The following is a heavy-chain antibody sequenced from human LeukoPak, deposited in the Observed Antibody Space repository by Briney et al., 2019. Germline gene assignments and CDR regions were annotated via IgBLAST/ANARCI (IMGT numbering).Heavy chain of an antibody. CDR3: ATIQWLSKTIDY. Sequence: PSETLSLTCTVSGGSISSYYWSWIRQPPGKGLDWIGYIYYSGSTNYNPSLKSRVTISVDTSKNQFSLKLSSVTAADTAVYYCATIQWLSKTIDYWGQGTLVTVSS. CDR2: IYYSGST. D-gene: IGHD3-22*01. J-gene: IGHJ4*02. CDR1: GGSISSYY. V-gene: IGHV4-59*01.